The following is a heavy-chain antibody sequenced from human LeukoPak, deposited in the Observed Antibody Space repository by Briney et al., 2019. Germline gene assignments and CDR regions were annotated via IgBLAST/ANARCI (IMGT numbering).Heavy chain of an antibody. Sequence: GASVKVSCKASGYTFTSYDINWVRQAIGQGLEWMRWMNPNSGNTGYAQKFQGRVTMTRNTSISTAYMALSSLRSEDTAVYYCARAPVAGYYYYYMDVWGKGTTVTVSS. CDR2: MNPNSGNT. CDR3: ARAPVAGYYYYYMDV. J-gene: IGHJ6*03. D-gene: IGHD6-19*01. V-gene: IGHV1-8*01. CDR1: GYTFTSYD.